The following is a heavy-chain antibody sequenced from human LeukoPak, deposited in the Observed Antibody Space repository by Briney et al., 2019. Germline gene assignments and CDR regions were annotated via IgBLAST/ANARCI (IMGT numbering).Heavy chain of an antibody. Sequence: PGRSLRLSCAASGFTFDNYAMHWVRQAPGKGLEWVGRIKSKTDGGTTDYAAPVKGRFTISRDDSKNTLYLQMNSLKTEDTAVYYCTTGSYGYFPEVDYWGQGTLVTVSS. J-gene: IGHJ4*02. CDR2: IKSKTDGGTT. V-gene: IGHV3-15*07. CDR3: TTGSYGYFPEVDY. CDR1: GFTFDNYA. D-gene: IGHD5-18*01.